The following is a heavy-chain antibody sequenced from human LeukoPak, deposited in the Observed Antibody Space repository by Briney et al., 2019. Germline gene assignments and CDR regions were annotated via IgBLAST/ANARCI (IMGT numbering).Heavy chain of an antibody. CDR1: GFTFSSYW. V-gene: IGHV3-30*18. Sequence: PGGSLRLSCAASGFTFSSYWMSWVRQAPGKGLEWVALISYDGSNKYYADSVKGRFTISRDNSKNTLDLQMNSLRAEDTAVYYCAKDKYSYGYDYWGQGILVTVSS. CDR2: ISYDGSNK. CDR3: AKDKYSYGYDY. J-gene: IGHJ4*02. D-gene: IGHD5-18*01.